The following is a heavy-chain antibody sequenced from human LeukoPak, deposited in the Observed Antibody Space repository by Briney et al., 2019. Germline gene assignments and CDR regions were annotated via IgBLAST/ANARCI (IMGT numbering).Heavy chain of an antibody. V-gene: IGHV3-7*01. CDR3: ARAGGSWLTGYSGYDVNWFDP. D-gene: IGHD5-12*01. Sequence: GGSLRLSCAASGFTFSTFWMNWVRQAPGKGLEWVANIKQDGSEKYYVDSVKGRFTISRDNAKNSVDLQMNSLRVDDTAVYYCARAGGSWLTGYSGYDVNWFDPWGQGTLVTVSS. J-gene: IGHJ5*02. CDR1: GFTFSTFW. CDR2: IKQDGSEK.